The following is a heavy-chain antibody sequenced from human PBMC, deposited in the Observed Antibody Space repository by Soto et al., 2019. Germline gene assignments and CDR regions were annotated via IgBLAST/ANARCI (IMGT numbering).Heavy chain of an antibody. CDR1: GFSVSSNY. D-gene: IGHD3-10*01. Sequence: EVRLVESGGGLVQPGGSLRLSCAASGFSVSSNYMTWVRQAPGKGLEWVSLVYNGGATHYAASVKGRFTISTHSSQSTLFLQMNSLRTEAADTYYCVRGRYGSEIHWGQGTKVTVSS. J-gene: IGHJ4*02. CDR3: VRGRYGSEIH. CDR2: VYNGGAT. V-gene: IGHV3-53*04.